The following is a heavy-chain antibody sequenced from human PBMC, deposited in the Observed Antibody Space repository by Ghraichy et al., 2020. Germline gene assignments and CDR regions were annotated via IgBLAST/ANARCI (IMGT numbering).Heavy chain of an antibody. J-gene: IGHJ6*02. CDR2: ISSSSSYI. CDR3: ARDSGGYEHDYYYGMDV. Sequence: GGSLRLSCAASGFTFSSYSMNWVRQAPGKGLEWVSSISSSSSYIYYADSVKGRFTISRDNAKNSLYLQMNSLRAEDTAVYYCARDSGGYEHDYYYGMDVWGQGTTVTVSS. D-gene: IGHD5-12*01. V-gene: IGHV3-21*01. CDR1: GFTFSSYS.